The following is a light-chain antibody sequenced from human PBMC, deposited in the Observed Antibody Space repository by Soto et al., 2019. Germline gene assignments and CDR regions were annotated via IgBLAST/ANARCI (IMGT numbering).Light chain of an antibody. CDR3: SSYAGTYNYV. J-gene: IGLJ1*01. CDR1: SSDVGAYDY. CDR2: GVN. Sequence: SALAQPPSASGSPGQSVTISCTGTSSDVGAYDYVSWHQQHPGKAPKVIIYGVNKRPSGVPDRFSGSKSGNTASLTVSGLQAEDEADYYCSSYAGTYNYVFGIGTKVTVL. V-gene: IGLV2-8*01.